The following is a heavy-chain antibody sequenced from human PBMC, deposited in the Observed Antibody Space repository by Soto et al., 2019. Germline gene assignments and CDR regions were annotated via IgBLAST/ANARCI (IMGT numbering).Heavy chain of an antibody. Sequence: GGSLRLSCAASRVTFSNFSNYAMHWVRQAPGKGLEWVSGINSGGDITYYADSVKGRFTISRDNSKNTLHLQMNSLKTEDTAVYYFTSRSPLAGDSYYYYYGMDVWGQGTTVTVSS. CDR1: RVTFSNFSNYA. J-gene: IGHJ6*02. V-gene: IGHV3-23*01. CDR3: TSRSPLAGDSYYYYYGMDV. D-gene: IGHD3-10*01. CDR2: INSGGDIT.